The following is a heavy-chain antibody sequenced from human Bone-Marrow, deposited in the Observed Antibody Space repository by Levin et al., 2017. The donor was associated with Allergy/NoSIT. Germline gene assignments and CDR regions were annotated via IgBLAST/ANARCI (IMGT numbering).Heavy chain of an antibody. CDR3: TTYSGLYIDD. V-gene: IGHV3-15*01. D-gene: IGHD6-19*01. CDR1: GFTFNDAW. J-gene: IGHJ4*02. Sequence: GESLKISCAASGFTFNDAWMSWVRQAPGKGLEWVGLIKSETDGGTTDYAAPVKGRFTISKDDSKNTMYLQMNSLKTEDTALYYCTTYSGLYIDDWGQGTLVTVSS. CDR2: IKSETDGGTT.